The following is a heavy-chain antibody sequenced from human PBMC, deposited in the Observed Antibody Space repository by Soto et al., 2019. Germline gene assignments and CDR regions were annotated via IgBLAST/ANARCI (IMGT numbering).Heavy chain of an antibody. CDR1: GFGFIGYW. CDR2: INEDGSQK. V-gene: IGHV3-7*03. CDR3: AKGGWLDD. J-gene: IGHJ5*02. Sequence: PWGSLRLSCAASGFGFIGYWMIWVRQAPGKGLEWVANINEDGSQKNYVDSVGGRFTISRDNTQNSLFLQMNSLRPEDTAVFYCAKGGWLDDWGPGTLVTVSS.